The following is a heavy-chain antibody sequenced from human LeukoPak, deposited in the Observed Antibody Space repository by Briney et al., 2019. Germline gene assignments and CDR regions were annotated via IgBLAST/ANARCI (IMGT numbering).Heavy chain of an antibody. Sequence: GGSLRLSCAVSGFTFDDYGMSWVRQAPGKGLEWVSGINWNGGSTGYADSVKGRFTISRDNAKNSLYLQMNSLRAEDTALYYCAREFDRYSGSYPKDFDYWGQGTLVTVSS. CDR1: GFTFDDYG. CDR3: AREFDRYSGSYPKDFDY. CDR2: INWNGGST. J-gene: IGHJ4*02. D-gene: IGHD1-26*01. V-gene: IGHV3-20*04.